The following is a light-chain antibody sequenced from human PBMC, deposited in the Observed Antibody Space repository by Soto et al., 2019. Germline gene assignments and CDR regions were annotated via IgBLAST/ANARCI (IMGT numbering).Light chain of an antibody. J-gene: IGKJ2*01. CDR1: QSISSW. CDR3: QQYSSYLYT. CDR2: NAS. V-gene: IGKV1-5*03. Sequence: DIQMTQSPSTLSASVGDRVTITCRASQSISSWLAWYQQKPAKAPHRLIFNASSLATGVPSRFSGSGSGTEFTLTISSLQPDDFATYYCQQYSSYLYTFGQGTKLEIK.